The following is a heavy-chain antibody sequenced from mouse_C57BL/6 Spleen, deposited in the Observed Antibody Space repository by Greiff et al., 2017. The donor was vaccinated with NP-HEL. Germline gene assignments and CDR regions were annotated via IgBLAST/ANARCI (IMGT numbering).Heavy chain of an antibody. CDR1: GYAFSSSW. CDR2: IYPGDGDT. Sequence: QVQLQQSGPELVKPGASVKLSCKASGYAFSSSWMHWVKQRPGKGLEWIGRIYPGDGDTNYNGKFKGKATLTADKSSSTAYMQLSSLTSEDSAVYFCAREGYSNYVAGFAYWGQGTLVTVSA. J-gene: IGHJ3*01. V-gene: IGHV1-82*01. CDR3: AREGYSNYVAGFAY. D-gene: IGHD2-5*01.